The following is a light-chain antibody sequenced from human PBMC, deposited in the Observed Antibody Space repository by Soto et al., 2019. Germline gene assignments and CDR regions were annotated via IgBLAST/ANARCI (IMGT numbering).Light chain of an antibody. CDR3: QQNYCTPST. J-gene: IGKJ1*01. Sequence: DIQMTQSPSSLSASVGDRVTITCRARPSISSYLNWYQQNPGKAPKLLIYAASSLHSVVPSRFSSRGPWTDFTLAISAPQPEYFATYYCQQNYCTPSTVGQGTKVEIK. V-gene: IGKV1-39*01. CDR1: PSISSY. CDR2: AAS.